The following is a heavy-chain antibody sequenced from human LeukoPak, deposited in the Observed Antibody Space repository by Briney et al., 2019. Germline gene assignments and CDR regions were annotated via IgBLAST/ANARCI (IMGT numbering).Heavy chain of an antibody. D-gene: IGHD2-15*01. Sequence: GESLKISFKASGYSFTNYWIGWVRQMPGKGLEWMGIIYPGDSHTRYSPSFQGQVTISADKSIGTAYLQWSSLKASDTAIYYCAGGPTVYGMDVWGQGTTVTVSS. V-gene: IGHV5-51*01. CDR2: IYPGDSHT. CDR1: GYSFTNYW. J-gene: IGHJ6*02. CDR3: AGGPTVYGMDV.